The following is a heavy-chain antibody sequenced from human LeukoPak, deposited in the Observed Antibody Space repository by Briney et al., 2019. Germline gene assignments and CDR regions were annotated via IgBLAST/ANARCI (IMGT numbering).Heavy chain of an antibody. Sequence: SSETLSLTCTVSGGSISSYYWSWIRQPPGKGLEWIGYIYYSGTTNYNPSLKRRVTISVDTSKNQFSLKLSSVTAADTAVYYCARGVYIAAAQYGYWGQGTLVTVSS. CDR1: GGSISSYY. CDR2: IYYSGTT. D-gene: IGHD6-13*01. V-gene: IGHV4-59*01. J-gene: IGHJ4*02. CDR3: ARGVYIAAAQYGY.